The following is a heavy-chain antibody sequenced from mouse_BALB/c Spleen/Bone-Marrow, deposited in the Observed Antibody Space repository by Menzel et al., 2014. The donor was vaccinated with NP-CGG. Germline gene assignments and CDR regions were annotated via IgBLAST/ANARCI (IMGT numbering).Heavy chain of an antibody. CDR1: GYTFTSYW. CDR3: ARRDYGIRENYYAMDY. V-gene: IGHV1-87*01. J-gene: IGHJ4*01. CDR2: IYPGDGDT. Sequence: VKLQESGAELARPGASVKLSCKASGYTFTSYWMQRVKQRPGQGLEWIGAIYPGDGDTRYTQKFKGKATLTADKSSSTAYMQLSSLASEDSAVYYCARRDYGIRENYYAMDYWGQGTSVTVSS. D-gene: IGHD1-2*01.